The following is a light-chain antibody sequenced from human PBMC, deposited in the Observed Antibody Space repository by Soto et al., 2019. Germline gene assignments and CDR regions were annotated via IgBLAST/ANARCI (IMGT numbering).Light chain of an antibody. V-gene: IGLV2-14*03. CDR1: SSDVGGYNY. J-gene: IGLJ1*01. Sequence: QSVLTQPASVSGSPGQSVTISCTGTSSDVGGYNYVSWYQQHPGKAPKLTIYDVSNRPSGVSNRFSGSKSGYTASLTISGLQAEDEADYYCSSYTSSNTYVFGTGTKVTVL. CDR2: DVS. CDR3: SSYTSSNTYV.